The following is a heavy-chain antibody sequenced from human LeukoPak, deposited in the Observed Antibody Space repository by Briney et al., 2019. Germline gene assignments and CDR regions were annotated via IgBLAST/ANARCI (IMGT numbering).Heavy chain of an antibody. D-gene: IGHD2-15*01. J-gene: IGHJ4*02. CDR3: AKVQRIRYCSGGSCLADYFDY. CDR2: ISYDGSNK. Sequence: PGGSLRLSCAASGFTFSSYGMHWVRQAPGKGLEWVAVISYDGSNKYYADSVKGRFTISRDNSKNTLYLQMNSLRAEDTAVYYCAKVQRIRYCSGGSCLADYFDYWGQGTLVTVSS. V-gene: IGHV3-30*18. CDR1: GFTFSSYG.